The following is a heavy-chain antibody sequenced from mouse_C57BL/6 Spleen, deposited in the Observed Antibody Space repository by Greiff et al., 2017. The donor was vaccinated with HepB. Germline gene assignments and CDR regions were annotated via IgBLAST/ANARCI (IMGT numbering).Heavy chain of an antibody. CDR2: ISSGSSTI. Sequence: EVKVVESGGGLVKPGGSLKLSCAASGFTFSDYGMHWVRQAPEKGLEWVAYISSGSSTIYYADTVKGRCTISRDNAKNTMFLQMTSLRSDDTAMYYCASPIYYDYLWFAYWGQGTLVTVSA. J-gene: IGHJ3*01. V-gene: IGHV5-17*01. D-gene: IGHD2-4*01. CDR3: ASPIYYDYLWFAY. CDR1: GFTFSDYG.